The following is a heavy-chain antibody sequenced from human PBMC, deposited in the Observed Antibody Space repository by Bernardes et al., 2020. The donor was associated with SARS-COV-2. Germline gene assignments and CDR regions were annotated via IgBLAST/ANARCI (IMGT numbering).Heavy chain of an antibody. CDR2: INPNSGGT. Sequence: ASVKVSCKASGYTFTGYYVDWVRQAPGQGREWMGWINPNSGGTNYAHKFQDRVTMTRDTSISTAYMEQSRLRSDDTAVYYCAIPPTNYDRYGMDVWGQGTTVNVSS. J-gene: IGHJ6*02. CDR1: GYTFTGYY. V-gene: IGHV1-2*07. D-gene: IGHD3-22*01. CDR3: AIPPTNYDRYGMDV.